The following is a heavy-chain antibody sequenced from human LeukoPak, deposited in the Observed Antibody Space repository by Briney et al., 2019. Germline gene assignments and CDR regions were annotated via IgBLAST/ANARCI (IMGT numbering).Heavy chain of an antibody. V-gene: IGHV3-66*01. D-gene: IGHD6-13*01. CDR1: GFTFSNYW. CDR2: IYSGGST. Sequence: PGGSLRLSCIASGFTFSNYWMSWVRRAPGKGLEWVSVIYSGGSTYYADSVKGRFTISRDNAKNTLYLQMNSLRAEDTAVYYCARVAIDSSSWYSHYYGMDVWGQGTTVTVSS. CDR3: ARVAIDSSSWYSHYYGMDV. J-gene: IGHJ6*02.